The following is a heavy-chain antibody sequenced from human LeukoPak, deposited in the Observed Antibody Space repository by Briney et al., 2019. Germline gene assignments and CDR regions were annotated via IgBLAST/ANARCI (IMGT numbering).Heavy chain of an antibody. CDR3: ARVPTYEIAAARVGYAFDI. CDR1: GGSISSYY. D-gene: IGHD6-13*01. CDR2: IYTSGST. V-gene: IGHV4-4*07. Sequence: SETLSLTYTVSGGSISSYYWSWIRQPAGKGLEWIGRIYTSGSTNYNPSLKSRVTMSVDTSKNQFSLKLSSVTAADTAVYYCARVPTYEIAAARVGYAFDIWGQGTMVTVSS. J-gene: IGHJ3*02.